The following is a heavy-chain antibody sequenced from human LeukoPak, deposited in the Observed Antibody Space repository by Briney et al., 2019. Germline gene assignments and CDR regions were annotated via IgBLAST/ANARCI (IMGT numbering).Heavy chain of an antibody. V-gene: IGHV4-59*01. J-gene: IGHJ6*03. Sequence: SETLSLTCTVSGGSISSYYWSWIRQPPGKGLEGMGYIYYSGSTNYNPSLKSRVTISVDTSKNLFSLKLSSVTAADTAVYYCARGASSSSGGYYYYYMDVWGKGTTVTVSS. D-gene: IGHD6-6*01. CDR3: ARGASSSSGGYYYYYMDV. CDR2: IYYSGST. CDR1: GGSISSYY.